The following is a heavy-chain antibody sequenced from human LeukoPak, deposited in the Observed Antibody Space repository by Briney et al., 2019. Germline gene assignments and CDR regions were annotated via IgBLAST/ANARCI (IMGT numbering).Heavy chain of an antibody. CDR1: GFTFARYW. Sequence: GESLRLSCTASGFTFARYWMSWVRQAPGKGLEWVATIKQDGSEKYYVDSVKGRFTISKDDTKNSVFLQMNKLRAEDTAVYFCARDGIVSCGEGTLVTVSS. CDR2: IKQDGSEK. J-gene: IGHJ4*02. V-gene: IGHV3-7*01. CDR3: ARDGIVS. D-gene: IGHD1-26*01.